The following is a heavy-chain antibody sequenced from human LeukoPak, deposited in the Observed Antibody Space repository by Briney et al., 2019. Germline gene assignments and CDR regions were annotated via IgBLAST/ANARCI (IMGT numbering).Heavy chain of an antibody. J-gene: IGHJ6*03. CDR3: ARSPRGATSRYYYYYYMDV. D-gene: IGHD5-24*01. V-gene: IGHV4-4*07. CDR1: GGSISSYY. CDR2: IYTSGST. Sequence: SETLSLTCTVSGGSISSYYWSWIRQPAGKGLEWIGRIYTSGSTNYNPSLKSRVTMSVDTSKNQFSLKLSSETAADTAVYYCARSPRGATSRYYYYYYMDVWGKGTTVTVSS.